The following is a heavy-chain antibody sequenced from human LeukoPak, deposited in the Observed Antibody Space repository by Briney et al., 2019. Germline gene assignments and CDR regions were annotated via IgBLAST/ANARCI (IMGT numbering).Heavy chain of an antibody. CDR3: ATETYTTPDSFDY. V-gene: IGHV3-21*01. Sequence: PGGSLTLSCAASGFTFSSYSMNWVRQAPGKGLEWVSSISSSSSYIYYADSVKGRFTISRDNAKNSLYLQMNSLRAEDTAVYYCATETYTTPDSFDYWGQGTLVTVSS. CDR2: ISSSSSYI. J-gene: IGHJ4*02. D-gene: IGHD1-1*01. CDR1: GFTFSSYS.